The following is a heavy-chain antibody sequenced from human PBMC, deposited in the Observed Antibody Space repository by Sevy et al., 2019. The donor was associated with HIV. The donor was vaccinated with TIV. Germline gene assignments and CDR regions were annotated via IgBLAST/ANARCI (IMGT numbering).Heavy chain of an antibody. D-gene: IGHD3-3*01. J-gene: IGHJ4*02. V-gene: IGHV3-15*01. CDR3: TTLGLYDSRSRYPYYFDY. CDR1: GFTFSNAW. Sequence: GRSLRLSCAASGFTFSNAWMSWVRQAPGKGLEWVGRIKSKPDGGTTDYAAPVKGRFTISRDDSKNTLYLQMNSLKTEVTAVHYWTTLGLYDSRSRYPYYFDYWGQGTTVTVSS. CDR2: IKSKPDGGTT.